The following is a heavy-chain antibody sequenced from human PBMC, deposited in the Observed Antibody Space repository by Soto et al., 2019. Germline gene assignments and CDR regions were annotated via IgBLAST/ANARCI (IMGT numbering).Heavy chain of an antibody. Sequence: QLQLQESGPGLVKPSETLSLTCTVSGGSISSSSYYWGWIRQPPGKGLEWIGSIYYSGSTYYNPSLKSRVTISVDTSKCQFSLKRSSVTAADTAVYYCARHGVVVVAARAVDIWGQGTMVTVSS. V-gene: IGHV4-39*01. J-gene: IGHJ3*02. CDR2: IYYSGST. CDR1: GGSISSSSYY. CDR3: ARHGVVVVAARAVDI. D-gene: IGHD2-15*01.